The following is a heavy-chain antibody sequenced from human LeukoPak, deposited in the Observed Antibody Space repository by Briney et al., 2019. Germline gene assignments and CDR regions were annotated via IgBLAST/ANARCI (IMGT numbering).Heavy chain of an antibody. V-gene: IGHV3-23*01. CDR3: VRSGWSYNWFDP. D-gene: IGHD6-19*01. J-gene: IGHJ5*02. Sequence: PGRSLRLSCAASGFTFNTYAMNWVRQAPGKGLEWVSDISGIGGSTYYADSVKGRFTISRDNSKNTLYLQMNSLRAEDTAVYYCVRSGWSYNWFDPWGQGTLVTVSS. CDR1: GFTFNTYA. CDR2: ISGIGGST.